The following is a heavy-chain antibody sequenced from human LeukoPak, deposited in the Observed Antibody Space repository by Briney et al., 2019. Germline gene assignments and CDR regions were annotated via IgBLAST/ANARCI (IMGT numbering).Heavy chain of an antibody. CDR3: ARDRPVPG. J-gene: IGHJ3*01. V-gene: IGHV3-43*02. CDR2: ISGDGGST. D-gene: IGHD1-1*01. CDR1: GFTFDDYA. Sequence: PGGSLRLSCAASGFTFDDYAMHWVRQAPGKGLEWVSLISGDGGSTYYADSVKDRFTISRDNSKNTLYLQMNSLRAEDTAVYYCARDRPVPGWGQGTMVTVSS.